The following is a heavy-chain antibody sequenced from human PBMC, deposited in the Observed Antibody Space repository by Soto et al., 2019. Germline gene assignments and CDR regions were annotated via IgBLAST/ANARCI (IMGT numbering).Heavy chain of an antibody. Sequence: ASAKVSCKSSECTFTDYYIHWVRQAPGQGLEWMGLINPSGGSTSYAQKFQGRVTMTRDTSTSTVYMELSSLRSEDTAVYYCATAAYSTSWYDFRGQGTLVTVSS. CDR2: INPSGGST. D-gene: IGHD6-13*01. CDR3: ATAAYSTSWYDF. CDR1: ECTFTDYY. J-gene: IGHJ4*02. V-gene: IGHV1-46*01.